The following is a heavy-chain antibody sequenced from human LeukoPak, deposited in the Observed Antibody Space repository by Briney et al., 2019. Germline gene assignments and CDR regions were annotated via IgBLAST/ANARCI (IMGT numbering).Heavy chain of an antibody. J-gene: IGHJ2*01. V-gene: IGHV3-9*01. CDR1: GFTFDDYA. D-gene: IGHD6-19*01. CDR2: ISWNSGSI. Sequence: GRSLRLSCAASGFTFDDYAMHWVRQAPGKGLEWVSGISWNSGSIGYADSVKGRFTISRDNAKNSLYLQMNSLRAEDTALYYCARRDSGGYGYFDLWGRGTLVTVSS. CDR3: ARRDSGGYGYFDL.